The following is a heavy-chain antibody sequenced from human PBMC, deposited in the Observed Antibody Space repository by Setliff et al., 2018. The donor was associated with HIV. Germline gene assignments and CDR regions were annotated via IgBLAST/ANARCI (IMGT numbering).Heavy chain of an antibody. CDR2: IDPENDET. J-gene: IGHJ4*02. V-gene: IGHV1-24*01. D-gene: IGHD5-12*01. CDR1: GYTFIDKY. Sequence: ASVKVSCKASGYTFIDKYMHWVRQAPGKGLHWMGRIDPENDETKYSQKFQVGFTTTEDTSTDTAYMELSSLRPEDTAVYYCATRIRDGHRGYGYFDFWGQGTLVTVSS. CDR3: ATRIRDGHRGYGYFDF.